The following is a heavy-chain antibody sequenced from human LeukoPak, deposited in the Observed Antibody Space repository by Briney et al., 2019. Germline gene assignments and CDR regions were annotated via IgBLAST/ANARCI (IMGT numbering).Heavy chain of an antibody. CDR3: AKVPGLRFHDWLSGAFDI. Sequence: PGGSLRLSCAASGFTPSSYGMHWVRQPPSKVLECIASISYDGSENYYADSVKGRFTISRDNSKNTLYLQMNRLRAEETAVYYCAKVPGLRFHDWLSGAFDIWGQGPMVTVSS. CDR2: ISYDGSEN. D-gene: IGHD3-9*01. CDR1: GFTPSSYG. J-gene: IGHJ3*02. V-gene: IGHV3-30*18.